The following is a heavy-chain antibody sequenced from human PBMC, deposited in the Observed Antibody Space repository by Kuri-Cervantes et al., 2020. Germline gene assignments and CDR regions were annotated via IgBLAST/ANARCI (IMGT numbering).Heavy chain of an antibody. CDR1: GFTFSSYA. Sequence: GESLKISCAASGFTFSSYAMSWVRQAPGKGLEWVSAISGSGGSTYYADSVKGRFTISRDNSKNTLYLQMNSLRAEDTAVYYCARENYYDSSGYYYPNATDVWGKGTTVTVSS. D-gene: IGHD3-22*01. CDR2: ISGSGGST. CDR3: ARENYYDSSGYYYPNATDV. J-gene: IGHJ6*04. V-gene: IGHV3-23*01.